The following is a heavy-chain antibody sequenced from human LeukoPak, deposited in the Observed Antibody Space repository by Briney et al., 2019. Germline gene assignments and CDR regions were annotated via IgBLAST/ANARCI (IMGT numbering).Heavy chain of an antibody. J-gene: IGHJ4*02. CDR2: INWNGGST. Sequence: GGSLRLSCAASGFTFDDYGMSWVRQAPGKGLEWVSGINWNGGSTGYADSVKGRFTISRDNAKNSLYLQMNSLRAEDTALYYCARSLASGERYSGSYVSFSDYWGQGTVITVSS. V-gene: IGHV3-20*04. CDR3: ARSLASGERYSGSYVSFSDY. D-gene: IGHD1-26*01. CDR1: GFTFDDYG.